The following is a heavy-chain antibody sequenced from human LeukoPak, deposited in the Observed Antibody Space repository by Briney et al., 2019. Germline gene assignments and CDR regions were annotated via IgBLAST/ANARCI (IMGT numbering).Heavy chain of an antibody. D-gene: IGHD5-18*01. CDR2: INPNSGVT. V-gene: IGHV1-2*02. CDR1: GYTFTSYY. CDR3: ARGTGEGYTYGRYYFDY. J-gene: IGHJ4*02. Sequence: GASVKVSCKASGYTFTSYYMHWVRQAPGQGLEWMGWINPNSGVTDYAQNFQGRVTMTRDTSISTAYVELSRLRSDDTAVYYCARGTGEGYTYGRYYFDYWGQGTLVTVSS.